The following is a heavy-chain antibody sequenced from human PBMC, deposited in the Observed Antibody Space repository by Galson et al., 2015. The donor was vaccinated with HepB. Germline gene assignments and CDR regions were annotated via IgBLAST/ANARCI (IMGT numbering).Heavy chain of an antibody. CDR2: IKSKTDGGTT. J-gene: IGHJ4*02. CDR3: TTSRGGGDCCSFDY. CDR1: GFTFSNAW. Sequence: SLRLSCAASGFTFSNAWMSWVRQAPGKGLEWVGRIKSKTDGGTTDYAAPVKGRFTISRDDSKNTLYLQMNSLKTEDTAVYYCTTSRGGGDCCSFDYWGQGTLVTVSS. D-gene: IGHD2-21*02. V-gene: IGHV3-15*01.